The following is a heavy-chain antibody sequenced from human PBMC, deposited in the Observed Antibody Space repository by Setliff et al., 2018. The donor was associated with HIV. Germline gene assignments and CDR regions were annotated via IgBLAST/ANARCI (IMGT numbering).Heavy chain of an antibody. D-gene: IGHD6-6*01. CDR2: IIPIFGKT. CDR1: GGTFSTYS. V-gene: IGHV1-69*06. J-gene: IGHJ2*01. CDR3: ARVREEQLAPLPNWYFDL. Sequence: ASVKVSCKGFGGTFSTYSLSWVRQAPGQGLEWMGGIIPIFGKTNYAQKFQGRVTITADKSTSTAYMELSSLRSEDTAVYYCARVREEQLAPLPNWYFDLWGRGTLVTVSS.